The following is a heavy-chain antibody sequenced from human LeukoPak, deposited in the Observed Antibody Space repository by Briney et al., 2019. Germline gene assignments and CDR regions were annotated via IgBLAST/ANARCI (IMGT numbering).Heavy chain of an antibody. J-gene: IGHJ4*02. CDR2: TKKKIEGGTT. CDR1: GFTFSNVW. CDR3: TTRIITTSDF. V-gene: IGHV3-15*01. Sequence: GGSLTLSCAASGFTFSNVWMNWVRQAPGKGLEWIGRTKKKIEGGTTEYAAPVKGRFTIARDDSKNTLYLQMNSLTTEDTAVYYCTTRIITTSDFWGQGTLVTVSS. D-gene: IGHD3-3*01.